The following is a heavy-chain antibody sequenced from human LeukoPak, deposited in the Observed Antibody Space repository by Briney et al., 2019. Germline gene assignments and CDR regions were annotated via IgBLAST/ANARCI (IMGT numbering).Heavy chain of an antibody. CDR3: AASITIFGVVYYYHGMDV. D-gene: IGHD3-3*01. J-gene: IGHJ6*02. CDR1: GSTFSSYA. V-gene: IGHV1-69*13. CDR2: IIPIFGTA. Sequence: ASVKVSCKASGSTFSSYAISWVRQAPGQGLEWMGGIIPIFGTANYAQKFQGRVTITADESTSTAYMELSSLRSEDTAVYYCAASITIFGVVYYYHGMDVWGQGTTVTVSS.